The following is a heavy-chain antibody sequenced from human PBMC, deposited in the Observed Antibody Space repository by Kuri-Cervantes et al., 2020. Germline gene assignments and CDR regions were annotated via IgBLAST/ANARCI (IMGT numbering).Heavy chain of an antibody. Sequence: GGSLRLSSAASGFTFSSYGMHWVRQAPGKGLEWVAVIWYDGSNKYYADSVKGRFTISRDNSKNTLYLQMNSLRAEDTAVYYCARDYDILTGYYPSHYYYGMDVWGQGTTVTVSS. CDR1: GFTFSSYG. D-gene: IGHD3-9*01. J-gene: IGHJ6*02. CDR3: ARDYDILTGYYPSHYYYGMDV. CDR2: IWYDGSNK. V-gene: IGHV3-30*19.